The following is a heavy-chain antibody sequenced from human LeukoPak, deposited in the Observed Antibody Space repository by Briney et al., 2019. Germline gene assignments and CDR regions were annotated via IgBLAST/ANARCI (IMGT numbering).Heavy chain of an antibody. CDR2: IYYTGGT. CDR3: AREGGPYRPLDY. J-gene: IGHJ4*02. Sequence: SETLSLTCTVSGGSISPFYWNWIRQPPGKGLEWIGYIYYTGGTSYSPSLNSRATISVDTSKNQISLKLSSVTAADTAVYYCAREGGPYRPLDYSGQGTLVTVSS. CDR1: GGSISPFY. V-gene: IGHV4-59*12.